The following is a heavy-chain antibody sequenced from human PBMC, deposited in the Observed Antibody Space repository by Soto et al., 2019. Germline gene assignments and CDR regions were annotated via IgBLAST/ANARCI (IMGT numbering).Heavy chain of an antibody. CDR3: ARDLTSGDY. V-gene: IGHV1-46*02. Sequence: QVQLVQSGAEVKRPGASVKISCETSGYIFKNYYIHWVRQAPGQGLEWMAIFNLFSGATNYEQRLQGRVTATMDMSTSTVYMELNNLRSEDTAMYYCARDLTSGDYWGQGTLISVSS. CDR2: FNLFSGAT. J-gene: IGHJ4*01. CDR1: GYIFKNYY. D-gene: IGHD3-3*01.